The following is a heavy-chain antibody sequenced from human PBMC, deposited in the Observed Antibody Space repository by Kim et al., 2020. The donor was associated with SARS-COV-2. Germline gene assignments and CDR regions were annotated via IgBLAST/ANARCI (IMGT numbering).Heavy chain of an antibody. J-gene: IGHJ4*02. CDR3: AKIRGSSGYHFDY. V-gene: IGHV3-23*01. CDR1: GFTFSTYA. CDR2: ITGSGGGT. Sequence: GGSLRLSCVASGFTFSTYAMSWVRQAPGKGLEWVSSITGSGGGTNYADSVKGRFTISRDNSKNTLFLQMNSLRAEDTAVYYCAKIRGSSGYHFDYWGQGTLVTVSS. D-gene: IGHD3-22*01.